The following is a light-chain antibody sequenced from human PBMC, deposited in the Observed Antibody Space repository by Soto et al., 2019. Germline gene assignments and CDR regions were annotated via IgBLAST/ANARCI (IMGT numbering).Light chain of an antibody. CDR3: QSYDSSLMLV. J-gene: IGLJ2*01. Sequence: QSVLTQPPSVSGAPGQRVTISCTGSSSNIGAGYYVHWYQQLPGTAPKLLIYGNSNRPSGVPDRFSGSKSGTSASLAITGLQPEDEADYYCQSYDSSLMLVFGGGTKLTVL. CDR1: SSNIGAGYY. V-gene: IGLV1-40*01. CDR2: GNS.